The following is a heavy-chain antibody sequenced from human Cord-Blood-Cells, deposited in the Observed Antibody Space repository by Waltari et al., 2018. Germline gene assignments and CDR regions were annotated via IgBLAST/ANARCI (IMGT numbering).Heavy chain of an antibody. D-gene: IGHD3-10*01. J-gene: IGHJ4*02. CDR3: AKDTRVPITMVQTPDSHNY. V-gene: IGHV3-23*01. CDR2: ISGSGGST. Sequence: EVQLLESGGGLVQPGGSLRLSCAASGFTFSSYDMSWVRPAPGKGLEWVSAISGSGGSTYYADSVKGRFTISRDNSKNTLYLQMNSLRAEDTAVYYCAKDTRVPITMVQTPDSHNYWGQGTLVTVSS. CDR1: GFTFSSYD.